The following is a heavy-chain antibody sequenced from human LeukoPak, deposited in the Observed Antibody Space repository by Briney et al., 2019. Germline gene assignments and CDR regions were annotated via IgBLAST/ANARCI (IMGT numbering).Heavy chain of an antibody. CDR2: LNWNGGRT. CDR3: ARDQGGTGSWYEGEGY. V-gene: IGHV3-20*04. CDR1: GYTFDDYG. Sequence: GGSLRLSCAASGYTFDDYGMSWVRQAPGKGVEGVSGLNWNGGRTGYVDSVKGRFTISRDNAKNSLYLQMNSLRAEDTALYYCARDQGGTGSWYEGEGYWGQGTLVTVSS. D-gene: IGHD6-13*01. J-gene: IGHJ4*02.